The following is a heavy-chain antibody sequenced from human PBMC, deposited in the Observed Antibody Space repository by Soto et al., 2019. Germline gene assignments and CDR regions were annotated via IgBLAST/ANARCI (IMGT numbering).Heavy chain of an antibody. J-gene: IGHJ6*02. CDR2: INHSGST. CDR1: GGSFSGYY. CDR3: ATLRGSRRGYYYYGMDV. Sequence: PSETLSLTCAVYGGSFSGYYWSWIRQPPGKGLEWIGEINHSGSTNYNPSIKSRVTISVDTSKNQFSLKLSSVTAADTSVYYCATLRGSRRGYYYYGMDVWGQGTTVTVSS. D-gene: IGHD3-10*01. V-gene: IGHV4-34*01.